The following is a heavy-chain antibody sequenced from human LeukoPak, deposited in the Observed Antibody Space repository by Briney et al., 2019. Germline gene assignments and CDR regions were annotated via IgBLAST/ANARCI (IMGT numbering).Heavy chain of an antibody. Sequence: GGSLKLSCAASGFTFSSYWMHWVRQAPGKGLVWVSRINSDGSSTSYADSVKGRFTISRDNAKNTLYLQMNSLRAEDTAVYYCARDAATNEYYDFWSGYYPSYYYYGMDVWGQGTTVTVSS. CDR2: INSDGSST. CDR1: GFTFSSYW. D-gene: IGHD3-3*01. V-gene: IGHV3-74*01. CDR3: ARDAATNEYYDFWSGYYPSYYYYGMDV. J-gene: IGHJ6*02.